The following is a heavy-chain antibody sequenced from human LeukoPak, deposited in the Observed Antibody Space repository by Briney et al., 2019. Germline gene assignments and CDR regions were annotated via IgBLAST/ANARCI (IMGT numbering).Heavy chain of an antibody. V-gene: IGHV3-23*01. CDR2: ISGSGDRT. CDR3: AKDEGGSYSYGIDY. Sequence: HPGGSLRLSCAASGFTSNSYAMSWVRQAPGKGLEWVSAISGSGDRTFYADSVKGRLTISRDNSKNTLYLQLNTVRAEDTAVYYCAKDEGGSYSYGIDYWGQGTLVTVSS. CDR1: GFTSNSYA. J-gene: IGHJ4*02. D-gene: IGHD3-10*01.